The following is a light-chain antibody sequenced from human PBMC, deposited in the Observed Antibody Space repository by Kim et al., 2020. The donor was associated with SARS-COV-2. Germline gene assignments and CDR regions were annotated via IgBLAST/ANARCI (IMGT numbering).Light chain of an antibody. J-gene: IGKJ2*01. CDR3: HQYNKWPHT. CDR2: EAS. CDR1: ESVNTF. Sequence: SPSPGESATLSCRARESVNTFFAWYQQKPGQAPSLLIFEASTSGTGIPATFSGSGSGTEFTLTISSLKSEDFAIDCCHQYNKWPHTFGQGTKLEI. V-gene: IGKV3-15*01.